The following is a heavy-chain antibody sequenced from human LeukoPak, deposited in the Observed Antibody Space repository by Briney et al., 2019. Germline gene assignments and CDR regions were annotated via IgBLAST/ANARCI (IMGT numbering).Heavy chain of an antibody. CDR1: GVSFSGYY. CDR2: INHSGST. V-gene: IGHV4-34*01. J-gene: IGHJ2*01. D-gene: IGHD4-17*01. Sequence: SETLSLTSAVYGVSFSGYYWGWIRQPPGKGLEWIGEINHSGSTNYNPSLKSRVTISVDTSKNQFSLKLSSVTAADTAVYYCARRLMTTMTTARRSGWYFDLWGRGTLVTVSS. CDR3: ARRLMTTMTTARRSGWYFDL.